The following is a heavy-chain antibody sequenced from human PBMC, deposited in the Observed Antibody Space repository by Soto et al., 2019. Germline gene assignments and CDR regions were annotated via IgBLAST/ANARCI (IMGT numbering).Heavy chain of an antibody. D-gene: IGHD3-22*01. CDR2: IYYSGST. J-gene: IGHJ4*02. V-gene: IGHV4-59*01. Sequence: TLSLTCTVSGGSISPYYWSWIRQTPGKGLEWIAYIYYSGSTNYNPSLKSRVTISVDTSKNQCSLKLSSVTAADTAVYYCARASYYSDSFGYFLDSWGQGTLVTVSS. CDR3: ARASYYSDSFGYFLDS. CDR1: GGSISPYY.